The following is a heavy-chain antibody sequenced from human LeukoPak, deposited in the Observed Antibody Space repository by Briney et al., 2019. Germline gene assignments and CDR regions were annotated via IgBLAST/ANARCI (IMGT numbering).Heavy chain of an antibody. CDR3: MAESSAPWEGY. CDR1: GFTFSRRW. J-gene: IGHJ4*02. CDR2: INEDGSVK. V-gene: IGHV3-7*01. D-gene: IGHD1-26*01. Sequence: GGSLRLSCAASGFTFSRRWMDWVRQVPGKGVEWVANINEDGSVKNYVDSARGRFTVSRDNAQNSLYLQMNSLRAEDTGVYYCMAESSAPWEGYWGQGALVTVSS.